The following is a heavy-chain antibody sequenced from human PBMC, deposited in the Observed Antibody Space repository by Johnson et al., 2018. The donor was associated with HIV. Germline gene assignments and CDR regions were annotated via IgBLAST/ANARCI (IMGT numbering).Heavy chain of an antibody. CDR2: ISYDGSNK. CDR1: GFTFSSYA. J-gene: IGHJ3*02. CDR3: AREYSSLSQGAFDI. D-gene: IGHD6-6*01. V-gene: IGHV3-30*04. Sequence: VQLVESGGGVVQPGRSLRLSCAASGFTFSSYAMHWVRQAPAKGLEWVAVISYDGSNKYYADSVKGRFTISRDNSKNTLYLQMNSLRAEDTAVYYCAREYSSLSQGAFDIWGQGTMVTVSS.